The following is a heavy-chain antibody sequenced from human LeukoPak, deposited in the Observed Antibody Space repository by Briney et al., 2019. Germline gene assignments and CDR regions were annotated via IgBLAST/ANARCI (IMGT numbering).Heavy chain of an antibody. CDR1: GFTFSSYG. CDR3: AKGEDYYGSGSYLGYYFDY. CDR2: IRYAGSNK. V-gene: IGHV3-30*02. D-gene: IGHD3-10*01. J-gene: IGHJ4*02. Sequence: QSGGSLRLSCAASGFTFSSYGMHWVRQAPGKGLEWVAFIRYAGSNKYYADSVKGRFTISRDNSKNTLYLQMNSLRAEDTAVYYCAKGEDYYGSGSYLGYYFDYWGQGTLVTVSS.